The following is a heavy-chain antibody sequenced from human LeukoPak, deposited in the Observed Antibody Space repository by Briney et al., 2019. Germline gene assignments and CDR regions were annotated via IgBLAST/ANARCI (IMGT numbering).Heavy chain of an antibody. V-gene: IGHV3-23*01. Sequence: KPGGSLRLSCAASGFTFSSYAMSWVRQAPGKGLEWVSAISGSGGSTYYADSVKGRFTISRDNSKNTLYLQMNSLRAEDTAVYYCAKDRAGSYYATTQLANDYWGQGTLVTVSS. CDR1: GFTFSSYA. CDR2: ISGSGGST. J-gene: IGHJ4*02. D-gene: IGHD1-26*01. CDR3: AKDRAGSYYATTQLANDY.